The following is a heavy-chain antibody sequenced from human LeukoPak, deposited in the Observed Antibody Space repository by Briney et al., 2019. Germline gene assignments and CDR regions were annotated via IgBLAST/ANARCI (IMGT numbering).Heavy chain of an antibody. CDR2: ISAYNGNT. V-gene: IGHV1-18*01. J-gene: IGHJ5*02. Sequence: ASVKVSCKASGYTFTSYGISWVRQAPGQGLEWMGWISAYNGNTNYAQKFQGRVTMTRNTSISTAYMELSSLRSEDTAVYYCARVNSSSWYEDWFDPWGQGTLVTVSS. CDR3: ARVNSSSWYEDWFDP. CDR1: GYTFTSYG. D-gene: IGHD6-13*01.